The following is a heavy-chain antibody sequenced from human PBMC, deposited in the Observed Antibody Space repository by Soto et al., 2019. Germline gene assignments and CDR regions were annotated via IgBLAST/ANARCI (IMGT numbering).Heavy chain of an antibody. Sequence: VQLVESGGGVVQPGRSLRLSCAASGFTFSDYAMHWVRQAPGKGLEWVAVVSHDGRNTHYADSVKGRFTISRDSSKKTFSQEMTSLRAEDTAVYYCAKGVRQWLVTSDFNYWGQGALVTVSS. V-gene: IGHV3-30*18. CDR1: GFTFSDYA. CDR2: VSHDGRNT. J-gene: IGHJ4*02. CDR3: AKGVRQWLVTSDFNY. D-gene: IGHD6-19*01.